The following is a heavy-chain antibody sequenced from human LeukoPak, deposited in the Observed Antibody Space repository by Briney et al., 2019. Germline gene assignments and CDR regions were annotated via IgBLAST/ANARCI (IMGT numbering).Heavy chain of an antibody. J-gene: IGHJ4*02. Sequence: GGSLRLSCEASGITFSSHGMDWVRQAPGEGLEWVAVIAADGGVKHYADSVKGRFTLSRDNSKNTLYLQMNSLSVEDTAIYYCAREATWGQWYFDHWGQGTPVTVSS. CDR2: IAADGGVK. V-gene: IGHV3-30*03. CDR1: GITFSSHG. D-gene: IGHD6-19*01. CDR3: AREATWGQWYFDH.